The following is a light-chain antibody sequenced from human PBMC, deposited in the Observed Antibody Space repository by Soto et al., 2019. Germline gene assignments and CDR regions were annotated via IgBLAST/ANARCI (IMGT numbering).Light chain of an antibody. V-gene: IGKV1-33*01. Sequence: DIQMTQSPSSLSASVGEIFTITCQASQDINNYLNWYQQKPGKAPKLLINDASNLRTGVPSKFSGSGSGTEFTFTSSNLQPEDVATYYCQQYDNLSSTFGPGTKVDI. CDR2: DAS. CDR1: QDINNY. J-gene: IGKJ3*01. CDR3: QQYDNLSST.